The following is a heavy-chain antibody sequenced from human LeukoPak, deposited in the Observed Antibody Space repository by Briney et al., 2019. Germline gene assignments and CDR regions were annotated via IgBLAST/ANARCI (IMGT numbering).Heavy chain of an antibody. Sequence: SETLSLACTVSGGSISSYYWSWIRQPPGKGLEWIGYIYHSGSTNYNPSLKSRVTISVDTSKNQFSLKLSSVTAADTAVYYCARLGAVAGDYYYYYYMDVWGKGTTVTVSS. J-gene: IGHJ6*03. CDR2: IYHSGST. D-gene: IGHD6-19*01. CDR1: GGSISSYY. CDR3: ARLGAVAGDYYYYYYMDV. V-gene: IGHV4-59*01.